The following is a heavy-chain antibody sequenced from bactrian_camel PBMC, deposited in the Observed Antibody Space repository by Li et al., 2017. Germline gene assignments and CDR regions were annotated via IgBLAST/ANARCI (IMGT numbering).Heavy chain of an antibody. D-gene: IGHD1*01. Sequence: QVQLVESGGDLVQPGGSLRLSCAASGYTYSSYCVGWFRQAPGKEREGVAATYYAESVKTRFTTSLDDNRDVVILQMDNLRPEDTASYHCAARTQFTLLVCSIDEGTQVTVS. J-gene: IGHJ4*01. CDR2: T. CDR1: GYTYSSYC. V-gene: IGHV3S53*01.